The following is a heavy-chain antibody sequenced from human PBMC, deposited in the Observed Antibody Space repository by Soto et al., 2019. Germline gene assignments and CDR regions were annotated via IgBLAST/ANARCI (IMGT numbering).Heavy chain of an antibody. CDR2: IIPIFGTA. V-gene: IGHV1-69*13. D-gene: IGHD2-21*02. CDR1: GGTFSSYA. Sequence: ASVKVSCKASGGTFSSYAISWVRQAPGQGLEWMGGIIPIFGTANYAQKFQGRVTITADESTSTAYMELSSLRSEDTAVYYCARVPKVTAIPFFDYWGQGTLVTVSS. J-gene: IGHJ4*02. CDR3: ARVPKVTAIPFFDY.